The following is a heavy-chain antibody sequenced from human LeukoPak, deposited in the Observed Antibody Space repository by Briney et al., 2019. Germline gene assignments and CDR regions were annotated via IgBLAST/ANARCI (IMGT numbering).Heavy chain of an antibody. CDR3: ARGLPFDAFDI. D-gene: IGHD2-15*01. CDR2: IYYSGST. CDR1: GGSISSSSYY. J-gene: IGHJ3*02. Sequence: SETLSLTCTVSGGSISSSSYYWGWIRQPPGKGLEWIGSIYYSGSTYYNPSLKSRVTISVDTSKNQFSLKLSSVTPEDTAVYYCARGLPFDAFDIWGQGTMVTVSS. V-gene: IGHV4-39*07.